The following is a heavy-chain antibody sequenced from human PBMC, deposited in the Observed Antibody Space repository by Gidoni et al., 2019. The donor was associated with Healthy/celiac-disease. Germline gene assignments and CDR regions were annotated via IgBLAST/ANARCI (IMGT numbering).Heavy chain of an antibody. Sequence: EVQLVESGGGLVKPGGSLRLSCAASGFTFSRYSMTWVRQAPGKGLEWVSSISSSGSTIYYADSVKGRFTISRDNAKNSLYLQMNSLRAEDTAVYYCARTHLRFFGVASYYYYYGMDVWGQGTTVTVSS. CDR1: GFTFSRYS. D-gene: IGHD3-3*01. V-gene: IGHV3-21*01. CDR3: ARTHLRFFGVASYYYYYGMDV. CDR2: ISSSGSTI. J-gene: IGHJ6*02.